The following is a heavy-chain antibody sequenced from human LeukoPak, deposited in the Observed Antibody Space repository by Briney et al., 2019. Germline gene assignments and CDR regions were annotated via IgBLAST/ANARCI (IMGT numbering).Heavy chain of an antibody. CDR2: IYYSGRT. V-gene: IGHV4-59*01. Sequence: SETLSLTCTVSGGSIGSYYWSWIRQPPGKGLEWIGYIYYSGRTNYNPSLKSRVTISVDTSKNQFSLRLSSVTAADTAVYYCASGTILGAFDIWGQGTMVTVSS. J-gene: IGHJ3*02. CDR3: ASGTILGAFDI. CDR1: GGSIGSYY. D-gene: IGHD1/OR15-1a*01.